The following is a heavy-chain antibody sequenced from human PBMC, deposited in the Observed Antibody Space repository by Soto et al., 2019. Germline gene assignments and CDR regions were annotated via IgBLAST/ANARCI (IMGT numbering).Heavy chain of an antibody. CDR1: GGSFSDFA. CDR3: ARGAIAAVPAALSSYHDYTNYRFDS. J-gene: IGHJ4*02. CDR2: IIPMFAAT. Sequence: QVQLAQSGAEMTKPGSSVKVSCRASGGSFSDFAFSWVRQAPGQGLEWMGGIIPMFAATKYAQRLQDRVTITADESTNTVYLALNSITSDDTAIYYCARGAIAAVPAALSSYHDYTNYRFDSWGQGTLVTVSS. V-gene: IGHV1-69*01. D-gene: IGHD2-15*01.